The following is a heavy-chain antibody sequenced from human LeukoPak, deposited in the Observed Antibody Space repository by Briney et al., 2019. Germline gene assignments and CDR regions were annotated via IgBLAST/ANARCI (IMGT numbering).Heavy chain of an antibody. CDR3: ARAGYCSGGSCYLDY. J-gene: IGHJ4*02. V-gene: IGHV4-59*01. CDR1: GGSISSYY. Sequence: SETLSLTCTVSGGSISSYYWSWIRQPPGKGLEWIGYIYYSGSTNYNPSLKSRVTISVDTSKNQFSLKLSSVTAADTAVYYCARAGYCSGGSCYLDYWGQGTLVTVSS. D-gene: IGHD2-15*01. CDR2: IYYSGST.